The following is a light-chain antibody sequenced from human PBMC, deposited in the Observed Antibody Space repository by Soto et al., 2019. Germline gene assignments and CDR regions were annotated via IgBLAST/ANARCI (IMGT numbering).Light chain of an antibody. CDR3: RQSYSTPWT. CDR1: QSISSY. CDR2: AAS. V-gene: IGKV1-39*01. Sequence: DIQMTQSPSSLSASVGDRVTITCRASQSISSYLNWYQQKPGKAPKLLIYAASSLQSGVPSRFSGSASGTDFPLTISSLQPEDFATYYCRQSYSTPWTFGQGTKVEIK. J-gene: IGKJ1*01.